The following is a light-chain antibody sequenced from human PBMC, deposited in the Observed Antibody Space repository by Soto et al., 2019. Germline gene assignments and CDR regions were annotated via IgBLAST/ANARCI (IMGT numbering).Light chain of an antibody. CDR2: DVS. CDR1: QSVADN. J-gene: IGKJ4*01. CDR3: QQYGSSPLT. Sequence: EVVMTQSPATLSVSPGERVTLSCRSSQSVADNLAWFQQKPGQGPRLLIYDVSNRATGIPARFSGSGSGTDFTLTISSLEPEDFAVYYCQQYGSSPLTFGGGTKVDIK. V-gene: IGKV3-20*01.